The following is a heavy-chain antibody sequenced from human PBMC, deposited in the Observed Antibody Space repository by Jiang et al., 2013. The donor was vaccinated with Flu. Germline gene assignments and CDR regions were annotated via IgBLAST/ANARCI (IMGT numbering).Heavy chain of an antibody. CDR2: TYYRSKWYN. CDR3: ARVETAVVDY. J-gene: IGHJ4*02. D-gene: IGHD5-18*01. Sequence: WNWIRQSPSRGLEWLGRTYYRSKWYNDYAVSVKSRITINPDTSKNQFSLQLNSVTPEDTAVYYCARVETAVVDYWGQGTLVTVSS. V-gene: IGHV6-1*01.